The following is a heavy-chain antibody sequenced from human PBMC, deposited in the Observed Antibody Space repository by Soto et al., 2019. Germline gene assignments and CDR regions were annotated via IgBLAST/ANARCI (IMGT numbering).Heavy chain of an antibody. CDR3: ARRIAAATGAFDI. J-gene: IGHJ3*02. Sequence: TLSLTCAVSGGSISSTRYYWGWIRQPPGKGPEWIGSIYHSGSTYYNPSLKSRVTISVDTSKNQFSLKLSSVTAADTAVYYCARRIAAATGAFDIWGQGTMVT. CDR2: IYHSGST. V-gene: IGHV4-39*01. CDR1: GGSISSTRYY. D-gene: IGHD6-13*01.